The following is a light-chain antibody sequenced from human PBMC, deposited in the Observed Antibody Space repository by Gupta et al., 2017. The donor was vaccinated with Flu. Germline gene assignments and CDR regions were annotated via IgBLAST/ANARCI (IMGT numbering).Light chain of an antibody. CDR2: EVS. V-gene: IGLV2-18*02. CDR3: SSYTTSYTFV. CDR1: GSDVGTYNR. Sequence: SALTQPPSVSGSPGQSVTIPCTGTGSDVGTYNRVSWYRQPPGTAPNLIIYEVSNRPAGVPDRFSGSKSGNTASLTISELQGEDEADYYCSSYTTSYTFVFGTGTKVTVL. J-gene: IGLJ1*01.